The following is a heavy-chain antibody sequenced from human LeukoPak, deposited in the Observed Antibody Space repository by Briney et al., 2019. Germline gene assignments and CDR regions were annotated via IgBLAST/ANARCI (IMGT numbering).Heavy chain of an antibody. J-gene: IGHJ4*02. CDR2: INYSGST. D-gene: IGHD6-13*01. V-gene: IGHV4-34*01. CDR1: SESFSGYF. Sequence: PSETLSLTCAIYSESFSGYFWSWIRQPPGKGLEWIGEINYSGSTNYNPSLKSRVTISVDTSKNQFSLKLSSVTAADTAVYYCARASGYSSSWFDYWGQGTLVTVSS. CDR3: ARASGYSSSWFDY.